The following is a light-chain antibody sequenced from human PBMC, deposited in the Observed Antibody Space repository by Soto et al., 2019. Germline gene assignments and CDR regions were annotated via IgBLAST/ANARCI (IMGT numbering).Light chain of an antibody. J-gene: IGKJ1*01. Sequence: EIGLTQSPGTLSLSPGERATLSFSASQSVSSNYLAWYKQKPGQAPRFLIYGASSSASGIPDRFSGSASGTYGTQSISRVELEDFAVYSWDQYGCLPPGTLGQGTKVEIK. CDR2: GAS. CDR1: QSVSSNY. CDR3: DQYGCLPPGT. V-gene: IGKV3-20*01.